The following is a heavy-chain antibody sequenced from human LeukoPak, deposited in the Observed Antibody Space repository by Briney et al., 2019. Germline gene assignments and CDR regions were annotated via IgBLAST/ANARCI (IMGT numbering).Heavy chain of an antibody. Sequence: SETLSLTCAVYGGSFSGYYWGWIRQPPGKGLEWIGSIYYSGSTYYNPSLKSRVTISVDTSKSQFSLRLSSVTAADTAVYYCARQGRGIQLQTYFDYWGQGTLVTVSS. CDR3: ARQGRGIQLQTYFDY. CDR1: GGSFSGYY. V-gene: IGHV4-39*01. CDR2: IYYSGST. D-gene: IGHD2-2*01. J-gene: IGHJ4*02.